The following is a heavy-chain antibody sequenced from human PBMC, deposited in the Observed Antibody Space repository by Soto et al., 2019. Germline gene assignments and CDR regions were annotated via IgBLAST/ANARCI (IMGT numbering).Heavy chain of an antibody. J-gene: IGHJ4*02. D-gene: IGHD2-15*01. V-gene: IGHV3-23*01. Sequence: EVQFLESGGGLAQPGGTLRLSCAASGFAFNNLAMTWVRQAPGKGREWVSGISGRGTSTYYADSVKGRFTISRDNSKSVVYLEMNSLRTEDTAVYYCARGQGGFCTSGSCYFVYWGQGSLVTVTS. CDR1: GFAFNNLA. CDR2: ISGRGTST. CDR3: ARGQGGFCTSGSCYFVY.